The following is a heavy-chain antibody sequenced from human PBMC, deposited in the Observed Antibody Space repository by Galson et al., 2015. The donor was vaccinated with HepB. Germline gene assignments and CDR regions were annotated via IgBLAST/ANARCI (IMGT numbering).Heavy chain of an antibody. J-gene: IGHJ4*02. CDR3: ATAAVAVDPVTGLGHFDY. D-gene: IGHD6-19*01. Sequence: SVKVSCKVSGYTLTELSMRWVRQAPGKGLEWMGGFDPEDGETIYAQKFQGRVTMTEDTSTDTAYMELSSLRSEDTAVYYCATAAVAVDPVTGLGHFDYWGQGTLVTVSS. CDR2: FDPEDGET. V-gene: IGHV1-24*01. CDR1: GYTLTELS.